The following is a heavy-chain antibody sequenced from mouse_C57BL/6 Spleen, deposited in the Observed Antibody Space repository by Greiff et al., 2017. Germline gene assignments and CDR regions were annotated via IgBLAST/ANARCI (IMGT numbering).Heavy chain of an antibody. CDR2: IDPENGDT. V-gene: IGHV14-4*01. Sequence: VQLQQSGAELVRPGASVKLSCTASGFNIKDDYMHWVKQRPEQGLEWIGWIDPENGDTEYAAKFQGKATLTADTSSNTAYLQLSSLTSEDTAVYYATTNCASSYESPDLGVWGTGTPVTVS. CDR3: TTNCASSYESPDLGV. CDR1: GFNIKDDY. D-gene: IGHD1-1*01. J-gene: IGHJ1*03.